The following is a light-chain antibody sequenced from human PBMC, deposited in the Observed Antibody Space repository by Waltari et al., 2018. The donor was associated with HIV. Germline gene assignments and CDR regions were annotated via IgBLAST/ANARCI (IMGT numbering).Light chain of an antibody. V-gene: IGLV3-25*03. CDR3: QSSDISGNYWV. CDR1: ALPKQY. J-gene: IGLJ3*02. Sequence: SYGLTQPPSVSVSPGQKATITCSGDALPKQYAYWYQQKPGQDPVMVIDKDSVWPSGIPNRFSGSSSATTVTVTISGVQAEDEADYYCQSSDISGNYWVFGGGTKLTVL. CDR2: KDS.